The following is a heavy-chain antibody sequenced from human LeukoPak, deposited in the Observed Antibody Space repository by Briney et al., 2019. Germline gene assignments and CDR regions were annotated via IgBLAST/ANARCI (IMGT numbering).Heavy chain of an antibody. J-gene: IGHJ4*02. CDR1: GFTFSSYW. Sequence: GGSLRLSCAASGFTFSSYWMSWVRQAPGKGLEWVANIKQDGSEKYYVDSVKGRFTISRDNAKNSLYLQMNSLRAEDTAVYYCARAVDKGTGYYMDFWGQGTLVTVSS. D-gene: IGHD3-22*01. CDR3: ARAVDKGTGYYMDF. CDR2: IKQDGSEK. V-gene: IGHV3-7*01.